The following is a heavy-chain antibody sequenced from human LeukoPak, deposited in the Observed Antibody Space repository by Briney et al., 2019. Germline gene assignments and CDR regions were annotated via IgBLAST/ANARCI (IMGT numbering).Heavy chain of an antibody. CDR1: GFTFSSYG. CDR2: IRYDGNNK. J-gene: IGHJ4*02. CDR3: AREEYQLLMTY. Sequence: GGSLRLSCAASGFTFSSYGIHWVRQAPGKGLEWVAFIRYDGNNKYYADSVKGRFTISRDNSKNTLYLQMNSLRAEDTAVYYCAREEYQLLMTYWGQGTLVTVSS. V-gene: IGHV3-30*02. D-gene: IGHD2-2*01.